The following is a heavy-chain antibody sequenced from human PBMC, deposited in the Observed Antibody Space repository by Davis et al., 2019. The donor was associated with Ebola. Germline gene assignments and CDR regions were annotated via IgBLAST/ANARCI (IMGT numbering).Heavy chain of an antibody. CDR1: GFSFSRYD. D-gene: IGHD5-24*01. J-gene: IGHJ1*01. Sequence: GESLKISCVGSGFSFSRYDMNWVRQAPGKGLEWVSFISGSGTTVSYADSVRGRFTISRDNAKNSLYLQMHSLRAEDTAVYYCAKTMGWLQQSGEEYFQNWGQGTLVTVSS. V-gene: IGHV3-48*03. CDR3: AKTMGWLQQSGEEYFQN. CDR2: ISGSGTTV.